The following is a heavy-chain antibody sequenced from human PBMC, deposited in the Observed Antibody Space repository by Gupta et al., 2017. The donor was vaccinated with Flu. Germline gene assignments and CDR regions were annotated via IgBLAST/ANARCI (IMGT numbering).Heavy chain of an antibody. CDR3: AKDKTATTTPPYYYYMDV. D-gene: IGHD5-18*01. V-gene: IGHV3-9*01. J-gene: IGHJ6*03. Sequence: MHWVRQAPGKGLEWVLGISWNSGSIGYADSVKGRFTISRDNAKNSLYMQMNSLRAEDTVLYYCAKDKTATTTPPYYYYMDVWGKGTTVTVSS. CDR2: ISWNSGSI.